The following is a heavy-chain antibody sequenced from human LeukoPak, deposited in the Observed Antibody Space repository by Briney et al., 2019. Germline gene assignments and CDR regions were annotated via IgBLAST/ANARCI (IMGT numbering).Heavy chain of an antibody. Sequence: ASVKVSCKASGGTFSSYAISWVRQAPGQGLEWMGGIIPIFGTANYAQKFQGRVTITADESTSTAYMELSSLRSEDTAVYYCAREGAYGDFTGVYWGQGPLVTVSS. CDR1: GGTFSSYA. CDR2: IIPIFGTA. D-gene: IGHD4-17*01. CDR3: AREGAYGDFTGVY. V-gene: IGHV1-69*13. J-gene: IGHJ4*02.